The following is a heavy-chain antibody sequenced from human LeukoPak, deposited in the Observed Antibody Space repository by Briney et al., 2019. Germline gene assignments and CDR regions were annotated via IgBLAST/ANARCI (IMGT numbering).Heavy chain of an antibody. V-gene: IGHV3-11*01. Sequence: GGSLRLSCAASGFSFSDYYMSWIRQAPGKGLEWVSYMSNSGGTIYYADSVKGRFSISRDNTKNSLYLQMNSLRVEDTAVYYCASVLWFGRISFDYWGQGVLVTVSS. J-gene: IGHJ4*02. CDR3: ASVLWFGRISFDY. CDR1: GFSFSDYY. D-gene: IGHD3-10*01. CDR2: MSNSGGTI.